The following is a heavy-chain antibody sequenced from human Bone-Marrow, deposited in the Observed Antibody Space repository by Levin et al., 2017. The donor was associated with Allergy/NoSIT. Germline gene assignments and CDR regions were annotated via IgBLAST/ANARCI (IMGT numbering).Heavy chain of an antibody. CDR3: ARVSRLLIGYSSGRGLNGPDYYYDYGMDV. V-gene: IGHV3-74*01. D-gene: IGHD6-19*01. CDR1: GFTFSSYW. CDR2: INSDGSST. J-gene: IGHJ6*02. Sequence: LSGGSLRLSCAASGFTFSSYWMHWVRQAPGKGLVWVSRINSDGSSTSYADSVKGRFTISRDNAKNTLYLQMNSLRAEDTAVYYCARVSRLLIGYSSGRGLNGPDYYYDYGMDVWGQGTTVTVSS.